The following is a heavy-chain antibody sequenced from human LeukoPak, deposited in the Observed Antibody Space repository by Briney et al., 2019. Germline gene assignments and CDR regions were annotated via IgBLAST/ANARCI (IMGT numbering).Heavy chain of an antibody. D-gene: IGHD5-24*01. V-gene: IGHV3-7*03. CDR1: GFMFSSNW. J-gene: IGHJ4*02. CDR2: IKEDGTET. CDR3: AKEGRSLQTY. Sequence: GGSLRLSCAASGFMFSSNWMSWVRLAPGKGLEWVANIKEDGTETYYVDSVKGRFTISRDSAKNSLYLQMNSLRVEDTAVYYYAKEGRSLQTYWGQGTLVTVSS.